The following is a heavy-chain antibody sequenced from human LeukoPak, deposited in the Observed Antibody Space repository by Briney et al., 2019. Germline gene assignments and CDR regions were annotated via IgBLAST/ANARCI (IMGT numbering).Heavy chain of an antibody. CDR2: IYPGDSDT. CDR3: AIPTYYYDSSGYYLGY. V-gene: IGHV5-51*01. Sequence: GESLKISCKGSGYSFTSYWIGRVRQMPGKGLEWMGIIYPGDSDTRYSPSFQGQVTISADKSISTAYLQWSSLKASDTAMYYCAIPTYYYDSSGYYLGYWGQGTLVTVSS. J-gene: IGHJ4*02. CDR1: GYSFTSYW. D-gene: IGHD3-22*01.